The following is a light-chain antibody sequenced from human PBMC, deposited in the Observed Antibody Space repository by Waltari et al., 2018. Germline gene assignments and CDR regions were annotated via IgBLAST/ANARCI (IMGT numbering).Light chain of an antibody. CDR3: SSYTASTTLI. Sequence: QSALTQPASVSGSPGQSITISCTGTSSGIGSYNYVSWYQQHPGKAPKIMIYDVSNRPSGVSNRFSGSKSGNTASLTISGLQAEDEADYYCSSYTASTTLIFGGGTKLTVL. J-gene: IGLJ2*01. CDR1: SSGIGSYNY. CDR2: DVS. V-gene: IGLV2-14*01.